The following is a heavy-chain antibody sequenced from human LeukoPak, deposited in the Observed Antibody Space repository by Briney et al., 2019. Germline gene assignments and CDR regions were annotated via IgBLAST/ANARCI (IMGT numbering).Heavy chain of an antibody. V-gene: IGHV3-21*01. J-gene: IGHJ1*01. CDR3: TSNPPGIARDGGEYFQQ. CDR2: ISSSSSHI. Sequence: GGYLRLSCAASGFTFSSDTMNWVRQAPGKGLEWVSSISSSSSHIYYADSVKGRFTISRDNAKNSLYLQMNSPRAEETAVYYCTSNPPGIARDGGEYFQQWGQGTLVTVSS. D-gene: IGHD6-13*01. CDR1: GFTFSSDT.